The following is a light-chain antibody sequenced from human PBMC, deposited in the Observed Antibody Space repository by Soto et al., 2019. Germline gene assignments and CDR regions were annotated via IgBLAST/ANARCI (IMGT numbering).Light chain of an antibody. CDR3: LQSYITPQT. Sequence: DIVMTQSPDSLGVALVESATIRFKSIQSVLHSNNKNYLAWYQQKPGQPTKLLIYWASTRESGVPDRFSGSGSGTDFTLTISSLQAEDVAVYYCLQSYITPQTFGQGTKVDIK. V-gene: IGKV4-1*01. CDR2: WAS. J-gene: IGKJ1*01. CDR1: QSVLHSNNKNY.